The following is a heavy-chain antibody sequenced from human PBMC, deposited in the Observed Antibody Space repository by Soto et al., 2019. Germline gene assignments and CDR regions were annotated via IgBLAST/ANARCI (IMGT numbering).Heavy chain of an antibody. CDR3: ARQNYYAGMDV. J-gene: IGHJ6*02. CDR1: GYTFSSYF. CDR2: ISAYNGNT. V-gene: IGHV1-18*01. Sequence: QVQLVQSGAEVRKPGASVKVSCTASGYTFSSYFITWVRQAPGQGLEWMGWISAYNGNTNYAQMLQVRVTMTTDTSTSTAYFELMRLRSDDTAVYYCARQNYYAGMDVWSQGTTVNVSS.